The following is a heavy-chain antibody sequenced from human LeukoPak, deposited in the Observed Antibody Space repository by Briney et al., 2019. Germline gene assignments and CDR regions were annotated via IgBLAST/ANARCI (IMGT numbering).Heavy chain of an antibody. J-gene: IGHJ4*02. Sequence: PGGSLRLSCAASGFTFSSYGMHWVRQAPGKGLEWVAFIRYDGSNKYYADSVKGRFTISRDNSKNTLYLQMNSLRAEDTAVYYCAKAPPDDQTKTFDYWGQGTLVTVSS. D-gene: IGHD3-3*01. CDR3: AKAPPDDQTKTFDY. CDR1: GFTFSSYG. V-gene: IGHV3-30*02. CDR2: IRYDGSNK.